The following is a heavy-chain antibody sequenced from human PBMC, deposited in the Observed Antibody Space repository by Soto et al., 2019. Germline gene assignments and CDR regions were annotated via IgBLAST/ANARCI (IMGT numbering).Heavy chain of an antibody. CDR3: GGVPASYYYYGMDV. Sequence: PSETLSLTCTVSGGSISSSSYYWGWIRQPPGKGLEWIGSIYYSGSTYYNPSLKSRVTISVDTSKNQFSLKLSSVTAADTAVYYCGGVPASYYYYGMDVWGQGTTVTVSS. J-gene: IGHJ6*02. V-gene: IGHV4-39*01. CDR1: GGSISSSSYY. D-gene: IGHD2-2*01. CDR2: IYYSGST.